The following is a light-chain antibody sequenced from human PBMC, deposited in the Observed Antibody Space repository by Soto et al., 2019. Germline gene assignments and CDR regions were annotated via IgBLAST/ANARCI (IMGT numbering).Light chain of an antibody. Sequence: QSALTQPPSASGSPGQSVTISCTGTSGDVGGYYYVSWYQHHPGKVPKLIIYEVTKRPSGVPDRFSGSKSGNTASLTVSGLQADDEADYYCSSYAGSTNYVFGTGTKLTVL. CDR3: SSYAGSTNYV. J-gene: IGLJ1*01. CDR2: EVT. V-gene: IGLV2-8*01. CDR1: SGDVGGYYY.